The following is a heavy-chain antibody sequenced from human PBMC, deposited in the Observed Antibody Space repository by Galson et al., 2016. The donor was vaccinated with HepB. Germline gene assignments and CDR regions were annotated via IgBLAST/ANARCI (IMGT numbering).Heavy chain of an antibody. Sequence: SLRLSCAASGFTVSSKYMIWIRLAPGKGLEWVSGIYSDGTTYYADSVKGRFTISRDSSKNMFYLQMDSRGAEDTAMYYCAAKNRGGGSRYWGQGTLVTVSS. CDR2: IYSDGTT. D-gene: IGHD3-16*01. CDR1: GFTVSSKY. J-gene: IGHJ4*02. CDR3: AAKNRGGGSRY. V-gene: IGHV3-53*01.